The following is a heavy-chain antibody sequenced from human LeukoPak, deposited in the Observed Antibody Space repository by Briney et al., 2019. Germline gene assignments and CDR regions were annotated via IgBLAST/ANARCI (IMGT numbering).Heavy chain of an antibody. D-gene: IGHD3-16*01. J-gene: IGHJ4*02. Sequence: GGSLRLSCAASGFRFSDHHMEWVRQAPGKGLEWVGRIRNKANGYTTEYAASVNGRFTISRDDSKSSLFLQMNGLITEDTAVYYCTTETFWGQGTLVTVSS. V-gene: IGHV3-72*01. CDR1: GFRFSDHH. CDR2: IRNKANGYTT. CDR3: TTETF.